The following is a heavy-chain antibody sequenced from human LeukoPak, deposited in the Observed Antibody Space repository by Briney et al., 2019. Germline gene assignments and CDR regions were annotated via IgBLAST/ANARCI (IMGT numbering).Heavy chain of an antibody. CDR2: INHSGST. Sequence: PSETLSLTCAVYGGSFSGYYWSWIRQPPGKGLEWIGEINHSGSTNYNPSLKSRVTISVDTSKNQFSLKLSSVTAADTAVYYCARTRYCVSTSCYFDYWGQGTLVTVSS. V-gene: IGHV4-34*01. CDR1: GGSFSGYY. CDR3: ARTRYCVSTSCYFDY. D-gene: IGHD2-2*01. J-gene: IGHJ4*02.